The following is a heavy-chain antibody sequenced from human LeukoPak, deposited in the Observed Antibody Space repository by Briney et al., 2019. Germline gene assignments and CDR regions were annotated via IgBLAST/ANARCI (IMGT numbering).Heavy chain of an antibody. CDR1: GFTFSSYS. CDR2: ISSSSSYI. Sequence: GGSLRLSCAASGFTFSSYSMNWVRQAPGKGLEWVSSISSSSSYIYYADSVKGRFHISRANAKNSLYLQMNSLRAAETTVFYCARDINYSSPYYYYYMEVWGTGTPVTVSS. V-gene: IGHV3-21*01. J-gene: IGHJ6*03. CDR3: ARDINYSSPYYYYYMEV. D-gene: IGHD4-11*01.